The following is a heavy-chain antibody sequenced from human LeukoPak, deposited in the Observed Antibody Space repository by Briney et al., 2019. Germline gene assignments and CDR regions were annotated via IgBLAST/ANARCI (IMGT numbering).Heavy chain of an antibody. CDR1: GGSISSSSYY. V-gene: IGHV4-39*07. J-gene: IGHJ5*02. D-gene: IGHD6-6*01. Sequence: SETLSLTCTVSGGSISSSSYYWGWIRQPPGKGLEWIGSIYHSGSTYYNPSLKSRVTISVDTSKNQFSLKLSSVTAADTAVYYCARDGSSSWGNWFDPWGQGTLVTVSS. CDR2: IYHSGST. CDR3: ARDGSSSWGNWFDP.